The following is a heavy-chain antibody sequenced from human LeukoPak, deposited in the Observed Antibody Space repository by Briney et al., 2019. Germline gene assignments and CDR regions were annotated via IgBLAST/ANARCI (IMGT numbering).Heavy chain of an antibody. CDR1: GGSFSGYY. V-gene: IGHV4-34*12. Sequence: SETLSLTCAVYGGSFSGYYWSWIRQPPGKGLEWIGTVFYSGRTYYNSSLQSRVTISVDTSKNQFSLRLSSVTPADTAIYYCARLSNDYGDYEGHYWGQGTLVTVS. CDR3: ARLSNDYGDYEGHY. D-gene: IGHD4-17*01. J-gene: IGHJ4*02. CDR2: VFYSGRT.